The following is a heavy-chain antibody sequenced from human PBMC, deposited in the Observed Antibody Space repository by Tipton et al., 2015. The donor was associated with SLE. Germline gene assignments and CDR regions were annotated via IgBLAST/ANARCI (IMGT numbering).Heavy chain of an antibody. Sequence: TLSLTCAVYGGSFSGYYWSWIRQPPGKGLEWIGEINHSGSTKYNPSLKSRVTISVDASKNQFSLKMNFMTAADTAVYYCATSLNYYDSSGPEAWGQGTIVTVSS. D-gene: IGHD3-22*01. CDR1: GGSFSGYY. V-gene: IGHV4-34*01. J-gene: IGHJ3*01. CDR2: INHSGST. CDR3: ATSLNYYDSSGPEA.